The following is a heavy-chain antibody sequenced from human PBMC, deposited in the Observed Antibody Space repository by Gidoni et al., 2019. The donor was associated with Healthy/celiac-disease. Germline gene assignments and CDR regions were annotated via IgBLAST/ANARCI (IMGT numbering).Heavy chain of an antibody. J-gene: IGHJ4*02. V-gene: IGHV3-30-3*01. D-gene: IGHD6-19*01. CDR3: ARAVLAVAGNFDY. CDR1: GFTFSSYA. CDR2: ISYDGSNK. Sequence: QVQLVESGGGVVQPGRSLRLSCAASGFTFSSYAMHWVRQAPGKGLEWGAVISYDGSNKYYADSVKGRFTISRDNSKNTLYLQMNSLRAEDTAVYYCARAVLAVAGNFDYWGQGTLVTVSS.